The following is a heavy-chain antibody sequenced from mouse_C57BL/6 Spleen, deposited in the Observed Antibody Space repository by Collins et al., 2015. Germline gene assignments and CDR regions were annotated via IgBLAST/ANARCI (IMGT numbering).Heavy chain of an antibody. CDR3: ARSKYYGSSYSWFAY. Sequence: QIQLVQSGPELKKPGETVKISCKASGYTFTDYSMHWVKQAPGKGLKWMGWINTETGEPTYADDFKGRFAFSLETSASTAYLQINNLKNEDTATYFCARSKYYGSSYSWFAYWGQGTLVTVSA. V-gene: IGHV9-2-1*01. D-gene: IGHD1-1*01. CDR2: INTETGEP. J-gene: IGHJ3*01. CDR1: GYTFTDYS.